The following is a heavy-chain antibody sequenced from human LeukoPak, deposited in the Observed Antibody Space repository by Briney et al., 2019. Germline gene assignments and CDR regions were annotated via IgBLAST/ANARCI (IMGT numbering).Heavy chain of an antibody. V-gene: IGHV1-2*02. Sequence: ASVKVSCKVSGYTFTGYYMHWVRQAPGQGLEWMGWINPNSGGTNYAQKFQGRVTMTRDTSISTAYMELSRLRSDDTAVYYCVKEMGATTGFDYWGQGTLVTVSS. CDR1: GYTFTGYY. J-gene: IGHJ4*02. CDR3: VKEMGATTGFDY. CDR2: INPNSGGT. D-gene: IGHD1-26*01.